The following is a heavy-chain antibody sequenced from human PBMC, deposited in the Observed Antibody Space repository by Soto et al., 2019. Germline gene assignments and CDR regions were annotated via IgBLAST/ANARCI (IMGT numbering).Heavy chain of an antibody. CDR1: GGSISSSSYY. CDR3: ARHYRRDYYSTTLNPFDY. D-gene: IGHD2-21*01. CDR2: IYYSGST. V-gene: IGHV4-39*01. Sequence: SETLSLTCTVSGGSISSSSYYWGWIRQPPGKGLEWIGSIYYSGSTYYNPSLKSRVTISVDTSKNQFSLKLSSVTAADTAVYYCARHYRRDYYSTTLNPFDYWGQGTLVTVSS. J-gene: IGHJ4*02.